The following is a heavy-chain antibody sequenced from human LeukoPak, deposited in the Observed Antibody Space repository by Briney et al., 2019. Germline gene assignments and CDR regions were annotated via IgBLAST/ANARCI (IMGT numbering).Heavy chain of an antibody. CDR3: ATGGGYSLPFDY. J-gene: IGHJ4*02. D-gene: IGHD5-18*01. V-gene: IGHV4-59*01. CDR1: GGSISSYY. Sequence: SETPSLTCTVSGGSISSYYWSWIRQPPGKGLEWIGYIYYSGSTNYNPSLKSRVTISVDTSKNQFSLELSSVTAADTAVYYCATGGGYSLPFDYWGQGTLVTVSS. CDR2: IYYSGST.